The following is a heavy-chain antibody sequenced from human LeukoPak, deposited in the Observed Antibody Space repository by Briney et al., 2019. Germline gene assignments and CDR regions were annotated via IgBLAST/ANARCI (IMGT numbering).Heavy chain of an antibody. CDR3: ARDPGGYSYGLYYYYYMDV. V-gene: IGHV4-61*02. Sequence: SETLSLTCTVSGGSISSGSYYWSWIRQPAGKGLEWIGRIYTGGSTNYNPSLKSRVTISVDTSKNQFSLKLSSVTAADTAVYYCARDPGGYSYGLYYYYYMDVWGKGTTVTVSS. D-gene: IGHD5-18*01. CDR1: GGSISSGSYY. CDR2: IYTGGST. J-gene: IGHJ6*03.